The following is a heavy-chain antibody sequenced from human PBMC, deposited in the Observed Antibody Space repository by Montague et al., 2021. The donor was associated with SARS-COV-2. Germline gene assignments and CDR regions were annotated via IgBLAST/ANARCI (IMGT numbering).Heavy chain of an antibody. CDR3: ARMAPITGLDY. CDR1: GFSLSTSGMC. D-gene: IGHD1-20*01. V-gene: IGHV2-70*01. J-gene: IGHJ4*02. Sequence: PALVKPTQTLTLTCTFSGFSLSTSGMCVSWICPPPGKALEWLAXXXWXXXKYXSTSLKTRLTISKDTSKNPVVLTMTNMDPVDTATYYCARMAPITGLDYWGQGTLVTVSS. CDR2: XXWXXXK.